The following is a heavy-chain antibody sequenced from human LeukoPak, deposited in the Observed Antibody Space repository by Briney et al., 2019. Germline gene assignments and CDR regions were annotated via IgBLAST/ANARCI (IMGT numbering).Heavy chain of an antibody. CDR1: GGSISSYY. CDR3: ARSVAARRGGYFDY. Sequence: SETLSLTCTVSGGSISSYYWSWLRQPPGKGLEWIGYIYYSGSTYYNPSLKSRVTISVDTSKNQFSLKLSSVTAADTAVYYCARSVAARRGGYFDYWGQGTLVTVSS. J-gene: IGHJ4*02. D-gene: IGHD6-6*01. V-gene: IGHV4-59*12. CDR2: IYYSGST.